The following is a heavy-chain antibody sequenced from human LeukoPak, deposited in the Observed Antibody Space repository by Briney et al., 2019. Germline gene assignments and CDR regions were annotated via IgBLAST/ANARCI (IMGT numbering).Heavy chain of an antibody. Sequence: AGGSLRLSCAASGFTFDDYAMHWVRQAPGKGLEGVSLISLDGGSTYYADSVKGRFTISRDNSKNSLYLQMNSMRGEDTALYYCAKDISQRCSGGSCYSDVVFQHWGQS. D-gene: IGHD2-15*01. CDR2: ISLDGGST. CDR3: AKDISQRCSGGSCYSDVVFQH. CDR1: GFTFDDYA. V-gene: IGHV3-43D*04. J-gene: IGHJ1*01.